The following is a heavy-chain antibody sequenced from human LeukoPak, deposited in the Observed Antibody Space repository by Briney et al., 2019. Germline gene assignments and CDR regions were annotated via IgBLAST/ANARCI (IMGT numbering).Heavy chain of an antibody. D-gene: IGHD3-16*01. Sequence: PSETLSLTCTVSGGFISSGGYYWSWIRQHPGKGLEWIGHIYYRESTYYNPSLKSRVSISADTSKNQFSLKLSSVTAADTAVYYCARGSGERYRWFDPWGQGTLVTVSS. J-gene: IGHJ5*02. CDR2: IYYREST. CDR1: GGFISSGGYY. V-gene: IGHV4-31*02. CDR3: ARGSGERYRWFDP.